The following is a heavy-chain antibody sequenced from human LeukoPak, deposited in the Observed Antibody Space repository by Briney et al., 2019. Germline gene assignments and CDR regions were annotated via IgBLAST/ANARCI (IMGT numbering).Heavy chain of an antibody. CDR2: IKQDGSEK. D-gene: IGHD5-24*01. Sequence: PGGSLRLSCAASGFTFSSYWMSWVRQAPGKGLEWVANIKQDGSEKYYVDSVKGRFTISRDNAKNSLYLQMNSLRAEDTAVYYCARAWLSPLVEMATDEYFQHWGQGTLVTVSS. J-gene: IGHJ1*01. CDR1: GFTFSSYW. CDR3: ARAWLSPLVEMATDEYFQH. V-gene: IGHV3-7*01.